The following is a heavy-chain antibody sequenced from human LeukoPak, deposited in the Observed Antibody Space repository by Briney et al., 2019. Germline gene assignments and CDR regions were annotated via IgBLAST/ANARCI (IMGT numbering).Heavy chain of an antibody. Sequence: SETLSLTCTVSGGCISSYYWSWIRQPPGKGLEWIGYIYYSGSTNYNPSLKSRVTISVDTSKNQFSLKLSSVTAADTAVYYCARGYGSGSYYNNWFDPWGQGTLVTVSS. CDR1: GGCISSYY. V-gene: IGHV4-59*01. J-gene: IGHJ5*02. CDR3: ARGYGSGSYYNNWFDP. CDR2: IYYSGST. D-gene: IGHD3-10*01.